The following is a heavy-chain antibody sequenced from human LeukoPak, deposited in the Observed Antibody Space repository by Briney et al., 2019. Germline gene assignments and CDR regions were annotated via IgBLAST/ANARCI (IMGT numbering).Heavy chain of an antibody. CDR1: GFTFSSYG. V-gene: IGHV3-30*02. CDR2: IRYDGSNK. J-gene: IGHJ4*02. Sequence: GGSLRLSCAASGFTFSSYGMHWVRQAPGKGLEWVAFIRYDGSNKYYADSVKGRFTISRDNSKNTLYLQMNSLRAEDTAVYYCAKDRVALRGGLFDYWGQGTLVTVSS. CDR3: AKDRVALRGGLFDY. D-gene: IGHD2-15*01.